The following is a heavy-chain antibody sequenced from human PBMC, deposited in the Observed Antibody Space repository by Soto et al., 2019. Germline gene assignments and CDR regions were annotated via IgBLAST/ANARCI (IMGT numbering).Heavy chain of an antibody. D-gene: IGHD3-10*01. Sequence: QVQLVQSGAEVKKPGASVKVSCKAAGYTFTTYEINWVRQVPGQGREWMGWMSPSSGNTGYADQFRGRVRMTSSTCMTTAYMELSSLRSEDTGVYSCARVGGQLFGGDGMDVWGQGTRVTVSS. CDR2: MSPSSGNT. J-gene: IGHJ6*01. V-gene: IGHV1-8*01. CDR3: ARVGGQLFGGDGMDV. CDR1: GYTFTTYE.